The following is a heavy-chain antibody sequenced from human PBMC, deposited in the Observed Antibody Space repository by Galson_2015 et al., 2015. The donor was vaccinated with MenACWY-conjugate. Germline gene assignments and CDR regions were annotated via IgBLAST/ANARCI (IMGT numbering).Heavy chain of an antibody. V-gene: IGHV3-15*01. Sequence: SLRLSCAASGFTFSNAWMSWVRQAPGKGLEWVGRIKSKTDGGTTDYAAPVKGRFTISRDDSKNTLYLQMNSLKTEDTAVYYCTTKAETGTVGSRSSGGGAAKKNDNYYMHVWGKGTTVTVS. CDR3: TTKAETGTVGSRSSGGGAAKKNDNYYMHV. D-gene: IGHD4-23*01. CDR1: GFTFSNAW. CDR2: IKSKTDGGTT. J-gene: IGHJ6*03.